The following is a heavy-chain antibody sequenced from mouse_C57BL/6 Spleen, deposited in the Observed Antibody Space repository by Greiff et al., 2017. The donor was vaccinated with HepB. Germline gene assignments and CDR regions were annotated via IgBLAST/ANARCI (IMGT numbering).Heavy chain of an antibody. CDR2: IYPGDGDT. Sequence: VQLQQSGAELVKPGASVKISCKASGYAFSSYWMNWVKQRPGKGLEWIGQIYPGDGDTNYNGKFKGKATLTADKSSSTASMQLSSLTSEDSAVYFCARSGYYGSSYDWFAYWGQGTLVTVSA. CDR1: GYAFSSYW. J-gene: IGHJ3*01. D-gene: IGHD1-1*01. V-gene: IGHV1-80*01. CDR3: ARSGYYGSSYDWFAY.